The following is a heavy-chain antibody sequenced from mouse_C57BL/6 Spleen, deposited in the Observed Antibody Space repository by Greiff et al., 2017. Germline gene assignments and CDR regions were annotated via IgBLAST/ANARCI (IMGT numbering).Heavy chain of an antibody. V-gene: IGHV1-69*01. CDR3: ARSNYYGSSYVGSY. J-gene: IGHJ3*01. CDR2: IDPSDSYT. Sequence: QVQLQQPGAELVMPGASVKLSCKASGYTFTSYWMHWVKQRPGQGLEWIGEIDPSDSYTNYNQKFKGKSTLTVDKSSSTAYMQLSSLTSEDSAVYYGARSNYYGSSYVGSYWGQGTLVTVSA. D-gene: IGHD1-1*01. CDR1: GYTFTSYW.